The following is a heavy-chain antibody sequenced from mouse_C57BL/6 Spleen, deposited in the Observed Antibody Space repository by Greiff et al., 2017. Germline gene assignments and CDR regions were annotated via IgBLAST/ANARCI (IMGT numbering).Heavy chain of an antibody. CDR1: GFTFSSYT. CDR2: ISGGGGNT. V-gene: IGHV5-9*01. Sequence: DVKLVESGGGLVKPGGSLKLSCAASGFTFSSYTMSWVRQTPEKRLEWVATISGGGGNTYYPDSVKGRFTISRDNAKNTLYLQMSSLRSEDTALYYCAREETGTGFAYWGQGTLVTVSA. CDR3: AREETGTGFAY. J-gene: IGHJ3*01. D-gene: IGHD4-1*01.